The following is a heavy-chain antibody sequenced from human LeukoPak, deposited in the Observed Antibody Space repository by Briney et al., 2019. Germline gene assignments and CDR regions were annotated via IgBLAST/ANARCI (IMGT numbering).Heavy chain of an antibody. V-gene: IGHV3-48*03. CDR2: ISFSGSTV. Sequence: GGSLRLSCAASGFTLSSYEMNWVRQAPGKGLEWVSYISFSGSTVYYSDSVQGQFTISRDNAKNSVYLQMNSLRAEDTAVYYCAKGYSSGWYLDYWGQGTLVTVSS. CDR3: AKGYSSGWYLDY. D-gene: IGHD6-19*01. CDR1: GFTLSSYE. J-gene: IGHJ4*02.